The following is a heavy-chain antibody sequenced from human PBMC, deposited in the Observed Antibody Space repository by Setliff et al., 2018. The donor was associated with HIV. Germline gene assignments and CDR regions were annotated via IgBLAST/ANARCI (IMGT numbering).Heavy chain of an antibody. CDR3: ARDCRVGWVFTYGMDI. V-gene: IGHV3-48*03. D-gene: IGHD6-13*01. J-gene: IGHJ6*02. CDR2: ISRSGNTI. Sequence: PGGSLRLSCAASGFTFSSYEMTWVRQAPGKGLEWVSYISRSGNTIYYADSVKGRFTISRDNAKNSLFLQMNSLRPEDTAVYYCARDCRVGWVFTYGMDIWGQGTLVTVSS. CDR1: GFTFSSYE.